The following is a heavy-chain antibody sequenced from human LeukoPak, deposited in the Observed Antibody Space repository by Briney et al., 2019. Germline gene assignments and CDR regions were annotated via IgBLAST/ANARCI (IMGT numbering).Heavy chain of an antibody. CDR3: TRLPCGSTSCYGGFDY. CDR1: GGSISSSSYY. CDR2: IYYRGST. Sequence: SGPGLVKPSETLSLTCTVSGGSISSSSYYWGWIRQPPGKGRDWIGSIYYRGSTYYNPSLKSRVTISVDTSKNQFSLKLSSVTAGDTAVYYCTRLPCGSTSCYGGFDYWGQGTLVTVSS. J-gene: IGHJ4*02. V-gene: IGHV4-39*01. D-gene: IGHD2-2*01.